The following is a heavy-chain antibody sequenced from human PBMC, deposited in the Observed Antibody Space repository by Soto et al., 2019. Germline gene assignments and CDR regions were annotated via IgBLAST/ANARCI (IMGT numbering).Heavy chain of an antibody. J-gene: IGHJ3*02. Sequence: TGGSLRLSCAASGFTFSSYEMNWVRQAPGKGLEWVSYISSSGSTIYYADSVKGRFTISRDNAKNSLYLQMNSLRAEDTAVYYCARVPSRDYYYDSSGYPGAFYSWGQGTRVTVS. D-gene: IGHD3-22*01. CDR3: ARVPSRDYYYDSSGYPGAFYS. CDR2: ISSSGSTI. V-gene: IGHV3-48*03. CDR1: GFTFSSYE.